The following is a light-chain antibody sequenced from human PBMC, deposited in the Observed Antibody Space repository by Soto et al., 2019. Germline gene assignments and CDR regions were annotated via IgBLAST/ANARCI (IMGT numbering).Light chain of an antibody. V-gene: IGLV8-61*01. CDR3: VLYMGSGIAV. Sequence: QAVVTQEPSFSVSPGGTVTLTCGLNSGSVSTDYYPSWYQQTPGQAPRTLIYSTNTRSPGVPGRFFGSILGNKAALTITGAQTEDESDYYCVLYMGSGIAVFGGGTKLTVL. J-gene: IGLJ3*02. CDR2: STN. CDR1: SGSVSTDYY.